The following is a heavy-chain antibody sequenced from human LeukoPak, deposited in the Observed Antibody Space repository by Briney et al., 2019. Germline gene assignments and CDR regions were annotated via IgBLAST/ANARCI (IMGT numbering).Heavy chain of an antibody. J-gene: IGHJ4*02. CDR2: IRRRAYGGAA. Sequence: GGSLRLSCTTSGFAFDDFAMSWVRQPAGKGLEWVGFIRRRAYGGAAEYAASVKGRFIISRDDSKGIAYLQMHSLKTEDTAVYYCSRNGLVDFDYWGQGSRVIVSP. CDR1: GFAFDDFA. V-gene: IGHV3-49*04. CDR3: SRNGLVDFDY.